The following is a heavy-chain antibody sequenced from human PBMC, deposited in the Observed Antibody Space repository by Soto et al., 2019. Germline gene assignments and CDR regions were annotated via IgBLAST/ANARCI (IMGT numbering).Heavy chain of an antibody. CDR3: AKGGETRHYYYAMDV. V-gene: IGHV3-23*01. CDR2: ISGSGSST. J-gene: IGHJ6*02. CDR1: GFTFTNYA. Sequence: EVQLLESEGGLVQPGKSLRLSCAASGFTFTNYAMSWVRQAPGKGLEWVSAISGSGSSTYYADSVKGRFTISRDNLKNMLSLKMNTLRADDTAKYYCAKGGETRHYYYAMDVWGQGTTVTVSS. D-gene: IGHD3-10*01.